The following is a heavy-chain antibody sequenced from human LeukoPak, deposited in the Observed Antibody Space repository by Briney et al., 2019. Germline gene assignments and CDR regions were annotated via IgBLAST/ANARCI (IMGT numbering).Heavy chain of an antibody. V-gene: IGHV3-30*18. CDR1: GFTFSSYG. CDR3: AKTHSYYYDSSGFDY. D-gene: IGHD3-22*01. CDR2: ISYDGSNK. J-gene: IGHJ4*02. Sequence: GGSLRLSCAASGFTFSSYGMHWVRQAPGKGLEWVAVISYDGSNKYYADSVKGRFTISRDNSKNTLYLQMNSLRAEDTAVYYCAKTHSYYYDSSGFDYWGQGTLVTVSS.